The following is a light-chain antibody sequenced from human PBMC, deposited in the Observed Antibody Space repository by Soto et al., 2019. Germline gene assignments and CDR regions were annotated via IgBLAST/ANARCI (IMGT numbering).Light chain of an antibody. Sequence: EIVMTQSTATLSVSPGERATLSCMASHTVSSSLAWYQQKPGQAPRLLIYGASTGATDIPARFSGSGSGTDFSLTISSLQSEDFAVYYCLQYHNWPLTFGGGTKVDIK. CDR3: LQYHNWPLT. V-gene: IGKV3-15*01. CDR1: HTVSSS. J-gene: IGKJ4*01. CDR2: GAS.